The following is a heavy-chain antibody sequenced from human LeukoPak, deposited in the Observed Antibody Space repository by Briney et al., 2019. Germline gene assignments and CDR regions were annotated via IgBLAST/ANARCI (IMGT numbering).Heavy chain of an antibody. Sequence: SETLSLTCTVSGGSISSYYWSWIRQPPEKGLEWIGYTHYSGSTNYNPSLKSRVTISVDTSKNQFSLKLSSVTAADTAVYYCARGRVVLLWFGESPYFDYWGQGTLVTVSS. CDR2: THYSGST. CDR1: GGSISSYY. D-gene: IGHD3-10*01. V-gene: IGHV4-59*12. J-gene: IGHJ4*02. CDR3: ARGRVVLLWFGESPYFDY.